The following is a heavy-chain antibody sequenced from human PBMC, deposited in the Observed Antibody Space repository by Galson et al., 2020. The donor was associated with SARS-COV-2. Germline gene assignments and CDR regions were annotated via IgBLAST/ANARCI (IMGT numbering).Heavy chain of an antibody. D-gene: IGHD3-16*01. CDR1: EFTFSSYA. CDR2: ISYDGSNK. J-gene: IGHJ6*03. V-gene: IGHV3-30*01. CDR3: ARAREGGYYYMDV. Sequence: GGSLRLSCAPSEFTFSSYAMHWVRQAPGKGLEWVAVISYDGSNKYYADSGKGRFTISRDNSKNTLYLKMNSLRAEDTAVYYCARAREGGYYYMDVWGKGTTVTVSS.